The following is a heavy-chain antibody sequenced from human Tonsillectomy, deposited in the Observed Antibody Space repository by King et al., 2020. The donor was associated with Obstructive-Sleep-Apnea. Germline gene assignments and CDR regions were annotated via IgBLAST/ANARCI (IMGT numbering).Heavy chain of an antibody. CDR1: GFTFISYS. J-gene: IGHJ4*02. V-gene: IGHV3-48*04. Sequence: VQLVESGGGLVQPGGSLRLSCAASGFTFISYSMNWVRQAPGKGLEWVSYISSSSSTIYYADSVKGRFTISRDNAKNSLYLQMNSLRAEDTAVYYCARVGDIVATIKSYYFDYWGQGTLVTVSS. CDR3: ARVGDIVATIKSYYFDY. CDR2: ISSSSSTI. D-gene: IGHD5-12*01.